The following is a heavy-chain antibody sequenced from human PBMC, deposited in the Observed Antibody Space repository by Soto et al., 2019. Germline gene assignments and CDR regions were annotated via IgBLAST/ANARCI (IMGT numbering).Heavy chain of an antibody. CDR3: TRRKERSGPHYFHY. CDR1: GFTFTTYD. V-gene: IGHV1-8*01. J-gene: IGHJ4*02. CDR2: MSPNSGNA. Sequence: QVQLVQSGAEVKKPGASVKVSCKASGFTFTTYDIHWVRQATGQGLEWMGWMSPNSGNAGYAQKFQGRVTMTRNTSISTAYMEQSSLTSEDTALYYCTRRKERSGPHYFHYWGQGSLVTVSS. D-gene: IGHD6-25*01.